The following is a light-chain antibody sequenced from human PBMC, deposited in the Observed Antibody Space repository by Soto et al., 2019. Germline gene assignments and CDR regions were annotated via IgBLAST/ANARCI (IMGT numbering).Light chain of an antibody. CDR1: SSDVGDFNY. CDR3: SSYTSSSTLYV. CDR2: DVS. J-gene: IGLJ1*01. Sequence: QSVLTQYASVSGSPGQSITISCTGTSSDVGDFNYVSWYQQHPGKAPKLIIYDVSNRPSGVSNRFSGSKSGNTASLTISGLQAEDEADYYCSSYTSSSTLYVFGTGTKVNVL. V-gene: IGLV2-14*01.